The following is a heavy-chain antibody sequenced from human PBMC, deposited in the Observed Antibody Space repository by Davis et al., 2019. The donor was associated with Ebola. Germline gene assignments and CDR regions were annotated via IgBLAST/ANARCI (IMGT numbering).Heavy chain of an antibody. V-gene: IGHV3-23*01. CDR3: AKGAGEYQLLNWFDP. CDR1: GFTFSSNA. CDR2: ISGSGGST. D-gene: IGHD2-2*01. Sequence: GGSLRLSCATSGFTFSSNAMSWVRQAPGKGLEWVASISGSGGSTYYGDSVKGRFTFSRDNSKNTLYLQMNSLRAEDTAVYYCAKGAGEYQLLNWFDPWGQGTLVTVSS. J-gene: IGHJ5*02.